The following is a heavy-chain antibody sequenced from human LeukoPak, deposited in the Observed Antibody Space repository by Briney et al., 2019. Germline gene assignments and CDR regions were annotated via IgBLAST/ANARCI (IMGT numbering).Heavy chain of an antibody. CDR2: ISAYNGNT. V-gene: IGHV1-18*01. Sequence: ASMTVSCKASGYTFTSYGISWVRQAPGQGLEWMGWISAYNGNTNYAQKLQGRVTMTTDTSTSTAYMELRSLRSDDTAVYYCARGYDILTGTGWFDPWGQGTLVTVSS. CDR1: GYTFTSYG. CDR3: ARGYDILTGTGWFDP. J-gene: IGHJ5*02. D-gene: IGHD3-9*01.